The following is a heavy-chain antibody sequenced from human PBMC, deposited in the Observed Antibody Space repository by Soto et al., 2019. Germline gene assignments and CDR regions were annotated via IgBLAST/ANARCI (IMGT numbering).Heavy chain of an antibody. CDR2: IYYSGST. Sequence: SETLSLTCTVSGGSISSGGYYWSWIRQHPGKGLEWIGYIYYSGSTYYNPSLKSRVTISVDTSKNQFSLKLSSVTAADTAVYYCARQADGLRFLEWTVRDYYYGMDVWGQGTTVTVSS. J-gene: IGHJ6*02. D-gene: IGHD3-3*01. V-gene: IGHV4-39*01. CDR1: GGSISSGGYY. CDR3: ARQADGLRFLEWTVRDYYYGMDV.